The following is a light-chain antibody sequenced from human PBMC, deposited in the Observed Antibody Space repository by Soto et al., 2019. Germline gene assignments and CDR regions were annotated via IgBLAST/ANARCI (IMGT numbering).Light chain of an antibody. V-gene: IGKV3-15*01. CDR1: QSVIRY. CDR3: QHYNYLPPKT. Sequence: VVTQSRATLSASPGERATLSCRASQSVIRYLAWYQQRPGQAPRLLIYGAYTRATGIPARFSGSGSGTDFTLTISSLQSEDFAVYYCQHYNYLPPKTFGQGTKVDIK. J-gene: IGKJ1*01. CDR2: GAY.